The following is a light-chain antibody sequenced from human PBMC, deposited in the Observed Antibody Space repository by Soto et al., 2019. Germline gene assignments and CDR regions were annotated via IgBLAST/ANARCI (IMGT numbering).Light chain of an antibody. CDR3: SSSTSSRTLV. CDR1: SSDVGGYNY. V-gene: IGLV2-14*01. J-gene: IGLJ2*01. CDR2: DVN. Sequence: QSALTQPASVSGSPGQSITISCTGTSSDVGGYNYVSWYQQHPGKAPNLMIYDVNNRPSGVSNRFSGSKSGNTASLTISGLQAEDEADYYCSSSTSSRTLVFGGGTKLTVL.